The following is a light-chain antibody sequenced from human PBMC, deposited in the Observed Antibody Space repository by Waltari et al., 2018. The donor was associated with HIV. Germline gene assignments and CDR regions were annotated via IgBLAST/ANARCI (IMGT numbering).Light chain of an antibody. CDR3: QTWGTGIRV. J-gene: IGLJ3*02. CDR2: VNSDGSH. Sequence: QLVLTQSPSASASLGASVKLTCTLSSGHSTYAIAWHQQQPEKGPRYLMKVNSDGSHSKGDGFPDRFSGSSSGSERYLIISSLQSEDEADYYCQTWGTGIRVFGGGTKLTVL. V-gene: IGLV4-69*01. CDR1: SGHSTYA.